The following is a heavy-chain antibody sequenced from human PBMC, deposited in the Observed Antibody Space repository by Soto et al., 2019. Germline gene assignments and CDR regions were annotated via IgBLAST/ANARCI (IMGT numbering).Heavy chain of an antibody. V-gene: IGHV4-30-4*01. J-gene: IGHJ6*02. D-gene: IGHD6-13*01. CDR2: IYYSGST. CDR3: ARDSGSSSWRDPYYYYGMDV. Sequence: SETLSLTCTVSGGSISSGDYYWSWIRQPPGKGLEWIGYIYYSGSTYYNPSLKSRVTISVDTSKNQFSLKLSSVTAADTAVYYCARDSGSSSWRDPYYYYGMDVWGQGTTVTVSS. CDR1: GGSISSGDYY.